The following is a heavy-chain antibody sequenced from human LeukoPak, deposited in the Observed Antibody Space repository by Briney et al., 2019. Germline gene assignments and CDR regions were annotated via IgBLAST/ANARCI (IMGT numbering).Heavy chain of an antibody. CDR3: ARATYGSLDY. V-gene: IGHV4-59*01. CDR1: GGSISSYY. CDR2: IYYSGST. Sequence: SETLSLTCTVSGGSISSYYWSWIRQPPGKGLEWIGYIYYSGSTNYNPSLKSRVTISVDTSKNQFSLKLDSVTPADTAVYFCARATYGSLDYWGQGTLVTVSS. D-gene: IGHD3-10*01. J-gene: IGHJ4*02.